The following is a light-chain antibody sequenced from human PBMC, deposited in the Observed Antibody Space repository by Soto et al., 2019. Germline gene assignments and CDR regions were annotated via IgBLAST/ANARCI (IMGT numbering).Light chain of an antibody. J-gene: IGLJ1*01. CDR3: AVWDDSLNGDV. V-gene: IGLV1-44*01. CDR1: SSNIGSNT. CDR2: NNN. Sequence: QSVLTQPPSASGTPGQRVTISCSGSSSNIGSNTVNWYQHLPGTAPKLLIYNNNQRPSGVPDRFSGSKSGTSASLAISGLQSEDEADYYCAVWDDSLNGDVFGTGTKVTVL.